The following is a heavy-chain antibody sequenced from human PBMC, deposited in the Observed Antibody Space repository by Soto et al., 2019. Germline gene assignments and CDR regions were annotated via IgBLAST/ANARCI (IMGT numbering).Heavy chain of an antibody. J-gene: IGHJ3*02. CDR2: ISAYNGST. V-gene: IGHV1-18*01. D-gene: IGHD3-22*01. CDR3: AAMIVVVDDVFDI. CDR1: GLTITSKA. Sequence: APVKVPCKASGLTITSKAISSVHQAPGQGLEWMGWISAYNGSTSYAQKFQGRVTMTRDTSTSTVYMELSSLRSEDTAVYYYAAMIVVVDDVFDIWVKGTMVIVFS.